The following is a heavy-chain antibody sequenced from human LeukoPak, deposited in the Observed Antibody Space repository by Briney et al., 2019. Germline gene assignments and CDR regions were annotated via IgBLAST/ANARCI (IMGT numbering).Heavy chain of an antibody. V-gene: IGHV4-4*07. Sequence: SETLSLTCTVSGGSISSYYWSWIRQPAGKGLEWIGRIYTSGSTNYNPSLKSRVTISVDTSKNQFSLKLSSVTAADTAVYYCARDGVVPAAISSGNYYYYYYMDVWGKGTTVTISS. CDR1: GGSISSYY. CDR3: ARDGVVPAAISSGNYYYYYYMDV. CDR2: IYTSGST. J-gene: IGHJ6*03. D-gene: IGHD2-2*01.